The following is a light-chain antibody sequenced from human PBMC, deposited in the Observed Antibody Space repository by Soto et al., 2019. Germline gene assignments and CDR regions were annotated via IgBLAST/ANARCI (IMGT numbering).Light chain of an antibody. V-gene: IGLV2-11*01. CDR1: SSDVGGYNY. Sequence: QSALTQPRSVSGSPGQSVTISCTGTSSDVGGYNYVSWYQQHPGKAPKLMIYDVSKRPSGVPDRFSGSKSGNTASLIISGLQAHDEADYYCCSYAGSYTSRVFGGGTKLTVL. CDR3: CSYAGSYTSRV. CDR2: DVS. J-gene: IGLJ2*01.